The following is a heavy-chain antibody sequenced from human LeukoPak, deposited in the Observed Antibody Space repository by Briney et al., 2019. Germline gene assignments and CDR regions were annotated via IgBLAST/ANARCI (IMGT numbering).Heavy chain of an antibody. Sequence: GGSLSLSCAASGFTFSSYGMHWVRQAPGKGLEWVAVISYDGSNKYYADSVKGRFTISRDNSKNTLYLQMNSLRAEDTAVYYCAKEGQYTGDAFDIWGQGTMVTVSS. J-gene: IGHJ3*02. D-gene: IGHD4-11*01. CDR3: AKEGQYTGDAFDI. CDR2: ISYDGSNK. CDR1: GFTFSSYG. V-gene: IGHV3-30*18.